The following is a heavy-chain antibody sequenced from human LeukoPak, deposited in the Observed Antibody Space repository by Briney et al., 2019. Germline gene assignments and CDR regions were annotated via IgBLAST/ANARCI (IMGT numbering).Heavy chain of an antibody. Sequence: GGSLRLSCAASGFTVSSIYMTWVRQAPGKGLEWVSVIYSGGSTDYADSVKGRFTISRDNSKNTLYLQMNSLRAEDTAVYYCAKSVSGRNYYYLGMDVWGQGTTVTVSS. V-gene: IGHV3-53*01. CDR3: AKSVSGRNYYYLGMDV. CDR2: IYSGGST. J-gene: IGHJ6*02. D-gene: IGHD3-10*01. CDR1: GFTVSSIY.